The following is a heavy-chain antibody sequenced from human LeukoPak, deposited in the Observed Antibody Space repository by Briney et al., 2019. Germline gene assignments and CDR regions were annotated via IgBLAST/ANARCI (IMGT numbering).Heavy chain of an antibody. CDR3: ARDGEQWLGAFDI. J-gene: IGHJ3*02. D-gene: IGHD6-19*01. CDR1: GFTFSIYS. Sequence: GGSLRLSCAASGFTFSIYSMNWVRQAPGKGLEWVSSISSSSSYIYCADSVKGRFTISRDNAKNSLYLQMNSLRAEDTAVYYCARDGEQWLGAFDIWGQGTMATVSS. CDR2: ISSSSSYI. V-gene: IGHV3-21*01.